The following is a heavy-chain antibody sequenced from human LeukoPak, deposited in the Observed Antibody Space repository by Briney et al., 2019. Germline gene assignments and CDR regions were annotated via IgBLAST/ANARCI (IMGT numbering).Heavy chain of an antibody. CDR2: FDPEDGET. D-gene: IGHD1-26*01. J-gene: IGHJ1*01. CDR3: ATDPSYSGSYWGYFQH. CDR1: GYTLTELS. V-gene: IGHV1-24*01. Sequence: ASVKVSCKVSGYTLTELSMHWVRPAPGKGLEWMGGFDPEDGETIYAQKFQGRVTMTEDTSTDTAYMELSSLRSEDTAVYYCATDPSYSGSYWGYFQHWGQGTLVTVSS.